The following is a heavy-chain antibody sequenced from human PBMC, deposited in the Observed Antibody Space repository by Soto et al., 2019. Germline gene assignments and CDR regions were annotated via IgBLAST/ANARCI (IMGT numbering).Heavy chain of an antibody. D-gene: IGHD6-6*01. CDR2: IIPIFGTA. CDR3: ARGEYSSSSEGWRAQTPTSTRRYYYYGMDV. CDR1: GGTFSSYA. V-gene: IGHV1-69*13. Sequence: GASVKVSCKASGGTFSSYAISWVRQAPGQGLEWMGGIIPIFGTANYAQKFQGRVTITADESTSTAYMELSSLRSEDTAVYYCARGEYSSSSEGWRAQTPTSTRRYYYYGMDVWGQGTTVTVSS. J-gene: IGHJ6*02.